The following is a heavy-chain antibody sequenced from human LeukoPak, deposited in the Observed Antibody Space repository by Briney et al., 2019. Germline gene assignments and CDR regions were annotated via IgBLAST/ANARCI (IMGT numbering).Heavy chain of an antibody. D-gene: IGHD2-15*01. CDR2: IYYSGST. CDR3: ARLGRRSGDMQTAGH. Sequence: SETLSLTCTVSGGSISSSSYYWGWIRQPPGKGLEWIGSIYYSGSTYYNPSLKSRVTTSVDTSKNQFSLKLSSVTAADTAVYYCARLGRRSGDMQTAGHWGQGTLVTVSS. J-gene: IGHJ4*02. V-gene: IGHV4-39*01. CDR1: GGSISSSSYY.